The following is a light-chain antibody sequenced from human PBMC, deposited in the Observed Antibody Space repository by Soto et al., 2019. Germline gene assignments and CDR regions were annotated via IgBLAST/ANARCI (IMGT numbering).Light chain of an antibody. V-gene: IGLV2-23*02. J-gene: IGLJ1*01. CDR3: CSYAGSRRV. CDR1: SSDVGSYNL. CDR2: EVS. Sequence: QSALTQPASVSGSPGQSITISCTGTSSDVGSYNLVSWYQQHPGKAPKLMIYEVSKRPSGVSNRFSGYKSGNTASLTISGLQAGDEADYYCCSYAGSRRVFGTGTKLTVL.